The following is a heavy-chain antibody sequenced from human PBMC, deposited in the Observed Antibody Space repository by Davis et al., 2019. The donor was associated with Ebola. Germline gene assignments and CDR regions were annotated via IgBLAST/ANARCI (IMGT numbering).Heavy chain of an antibody. J-gene: IGHJ6*02. Sequence: AASVKVSCKASGGTFSSYAISWVRQAPGQGLEWMGRIIPILGIANYAQKFQGRVTITADKFTSTAYMELSSLRSEDTAVYYCARGGEPYGMDVWGQGTTVTVSS. V-gene: IGHV1-69*04. CDR1: GGTFSSYA. CDR3: ARGGEPYGMDV. D-gene: IGHD3-16*01. CDR2: IIPILGIA.